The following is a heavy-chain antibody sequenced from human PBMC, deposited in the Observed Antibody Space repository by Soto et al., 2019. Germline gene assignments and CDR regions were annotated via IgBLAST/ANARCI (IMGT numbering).Heavy chain of an antibody. CDR2: ICRADDT. D-gene: IGHD4-4*01. CDR1: GFTFSSYD. Sequence: EVQLVESGGGVVQPGGSLRLSCTASGFTFSSYDMHWVRQATGKGLEWVSAICRADDTYYPDSVKGRFTISREDAKNSLYLQMNSLRPEDTAIYYCAREVPDYTDAGVYLDSWGQGTLVTVSS. J-gene: IGHJ5*01. V-gene: IGHV3-13*01. CDR3: AREVPDYTDAGVYLDS.